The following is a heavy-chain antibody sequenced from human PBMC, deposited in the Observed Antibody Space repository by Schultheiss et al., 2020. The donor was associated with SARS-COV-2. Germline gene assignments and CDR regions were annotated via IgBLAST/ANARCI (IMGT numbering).Heavy chain of an antibody. D-gene: IGHD6-6*01. V-gene: IGHV4-59*12. J-gene: IGHJ5*02. CDR1: GGSISSYY. Sequence: SETLSLTCTVSGGSISSYYWSWIRQPAGKGLEWIGYIYYSGSTNYNPSLKSRVTISVDTSKNQFSLKLSSVTAADTAVYYCARVGIAAPWFDPWGQGTLVTVSS. CDR3: ARVGIAAPWFDP. CDR2: IYYSGST.